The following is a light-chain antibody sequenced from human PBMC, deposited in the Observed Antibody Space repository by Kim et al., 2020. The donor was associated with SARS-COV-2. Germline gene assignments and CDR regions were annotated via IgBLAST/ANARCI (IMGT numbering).Light chain of an antibody. V-gene: IGKV3-20*01. CDR1: QSVTSNY. Sequence: LSPGERATLSCRASQSVTSNYLAWYQQKPGRTPRLLIYGASSRATGIPDRFSGSGSGTDFTLTISRLEPEDFAVYHCQQYGRSPYTFGQGTKLEI. CDR2: GAS. J-gene: IGKJ2*01. CDR3: QQYGRSPYT.